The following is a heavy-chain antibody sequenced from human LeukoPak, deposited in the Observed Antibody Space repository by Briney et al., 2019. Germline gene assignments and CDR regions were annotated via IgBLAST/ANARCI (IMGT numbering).Heavy chain of an antibody. CDR2: ISYDGSNK. CDR3: AKDPEFGIDY. D-gene: IGHD3-10*01. Sequence: PGGSLRLSCAASGFTFSSYGMHWVRQAPGKGLEWVAVISYDGSNKYYADSVKGRFTISRDNSKNTLYLQMNSLRAEDTAVYYCAKDPEFGIDYWGQGTLVTVSS. J-gene: IGHJ4*02. V-gene: IGHV3-30*18. CDR1: GFTFSSYG.